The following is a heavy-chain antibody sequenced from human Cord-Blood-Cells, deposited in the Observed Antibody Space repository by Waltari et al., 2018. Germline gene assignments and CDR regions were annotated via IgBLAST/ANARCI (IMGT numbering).Heavy chain of an antibody. D-gene: IGHD3-3*01. J-gene: IGHJ6*02. CDR1: GYTFTSYG. Sequence: QVQLVQSGAEVTKPGAPVKVSCKASGYTFTSYGIRWVRQAPGQGLEWMGWISAYNGNTNYAQKLQGRVTMTTDTSTSTAYMELRSLRSDDTAVYYCARDQGFWSGSRLYYYYGMDVWGQGTTVTVSS. CDR3: ARDQGFWSGSRLYYYYGMDV. V-gene: IGHV1-18*01. CDR2: ISAYNGNT.